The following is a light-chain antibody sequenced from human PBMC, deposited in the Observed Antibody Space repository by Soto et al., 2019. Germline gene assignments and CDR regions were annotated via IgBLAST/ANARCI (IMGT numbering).Light chain of an antibody. CDR2: DAS. Sequence: IHMTHAPSTLSAFVGDRVSITCRASQSINTWLAWYQQKPGKAPKILIYDASSLESGVPSRFSGSGSGTEFSLTISRLQPDDFATYYCQQYATYLKTFGQGTKVDI. V-gene: IGKV1-5*01. CDR3: QQYATYLKT. J-gene: IGKJ1*01. CDR1: QSINTW.